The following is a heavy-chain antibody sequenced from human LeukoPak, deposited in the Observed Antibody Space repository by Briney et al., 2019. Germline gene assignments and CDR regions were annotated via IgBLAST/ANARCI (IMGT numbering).Heavy chain of an antibody. CDR1: GNSISSGDYY. CDR2: IYTSGST. J-gene: IGHJ4*02. Sequence: PSETLSLTCTVSGNSISSGDYYWSWIRQPAGKGLEWIGRIYTSGSTTYNPSLKSRVTISGDTSENQFSLRLSSVTAADTAVYYCARASYSYGISGWVPFDYWGQGTLVTVSS. D-gene: IGHD3-22*01. CDR3: ARASYSYGISGWVPFDY. V-gene: IGHV4-61*02.